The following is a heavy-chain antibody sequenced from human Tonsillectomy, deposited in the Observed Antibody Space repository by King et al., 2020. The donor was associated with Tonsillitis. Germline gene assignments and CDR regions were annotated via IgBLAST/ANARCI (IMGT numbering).Heavy chain of an antibody. CDR1: GYTFTDYH. Sequence: QLVQSGADVRKPGASVKVSCKASGYTFTDYHIHWVRQAPGQGLEWMGRINAKTGTTNYAQRFQGRVTLTRDTSISTAYIEVRGLGSDDSVLYYCARALADDAFDIWGQGTRVTVSP. CDR3: ARALADDAFDI. V-gene: IGHV1-2*05. J-gene: IGHJ3*02. D-gene: IGHD6-13*01. CDR2: INAKTGTT.